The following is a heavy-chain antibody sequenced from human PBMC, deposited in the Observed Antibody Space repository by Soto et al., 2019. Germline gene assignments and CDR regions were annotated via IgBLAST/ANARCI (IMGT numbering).Heavy chain of an antibody. CDR1: GFSFSKYA. D-gene: IGHD6-19*01. CDR2: ITYDATNE. J-gene: IGHJ4*02. V-gene: IGHV3-30-3*01. Sequence: GGSLRLSCAASGFSFSKYAMHWVRQAPGKGLEWVAVITYDATNEYYADSVKGRFTISRDNSNNTLSLHMSSLRLADTAVYYCARKAVPDFWGQGTLVTAPQ. CDR3: ARKAVPDF.